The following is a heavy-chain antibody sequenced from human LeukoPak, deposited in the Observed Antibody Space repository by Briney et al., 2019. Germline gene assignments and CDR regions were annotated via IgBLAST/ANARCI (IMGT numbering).Heavy chain of an antibody. J-gene: IGHJ4*02. CDR2: IYYSGST. CDR3: AREARITMVRGVIYDY. Sequence: SETLSLTCAVYGGSFSGYYWSWIRQHPGKGLEWIGYIYYSGSTYYNPSLKSRVTISVDTSKNQFSLKLSSVTAADTAVYYCAREARITMVRGVIYDYWGQGTLVTVSS. D-gene: IGHD3-10*01. V-gene: IGHV4-31*11. CDR1: GGSFSGYY.